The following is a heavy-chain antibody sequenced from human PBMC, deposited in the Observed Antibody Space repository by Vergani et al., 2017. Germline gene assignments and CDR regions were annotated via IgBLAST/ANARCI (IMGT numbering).Heavy chain of an antibody. CDR1: GYTFTRYY. V-gene: IGHV1-46*01. J-gene: IGHJ5*02. Sequence: QVQLVQSGAEVKKPGASVKVSCRASGYTFTRYYIHWVRQAPGRGLEWMGILNPTTGHTTSAQKFMGRVDMTRDPSTDTSTRTVQMTLSSLRSEDTAVYYCARSIGYCAGATCRAYYFDHWGQGTRVTVSS. CDR3: ARSIGYCAGATCRAYYFDH. CDR2: LNPTTGHT. D-gene: IGHD2-21*01.